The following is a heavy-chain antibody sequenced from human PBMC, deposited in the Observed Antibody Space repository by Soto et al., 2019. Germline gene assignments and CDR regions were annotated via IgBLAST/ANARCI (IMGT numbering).Heavy chain of an antibody. Sequence: PGGSLTLACAASGFTFSDHYMDWVRQAPGKGLEWVGRTRNKAHSYTTEYAASVKGRFTISRDDSKTSLYRQMTSLKTEDTAVFYCARGYSNGLPTTVVAFDIWGQGTMVTVSS. CDR1: GFTFSDHY. J-gene: IGHJ3*02. V-gene: IGHV3-72*01. CDR2: TRNKAHSYTT. D-gene: IGHD4-17*01. CDR3: ARGYSNGLPTTVVAFDI.